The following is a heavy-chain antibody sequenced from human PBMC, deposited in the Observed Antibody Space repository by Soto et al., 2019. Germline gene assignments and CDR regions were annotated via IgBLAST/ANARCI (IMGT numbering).Heavy chain of an antibody. D-gene: IGHD2-8*01. CDR1: GFTFSSYG. J-gene: IGHJ4*02. CDR3: ARDVERDGTWYYFDY. V-gene: IGHV3-33*01. Sequence: QVQLVESGGGVVQPGRSLRLSCAASGFTFSSYGMYWVRQAPGKGLEWVAVIWYDGSNKYYADSVKGRFTISRDNSKNTLYLQMNSLRAEDTAVYYCARDVERDGTWYYFDYWGQGTLVTVSS. CDR2: IWYDGSNK.